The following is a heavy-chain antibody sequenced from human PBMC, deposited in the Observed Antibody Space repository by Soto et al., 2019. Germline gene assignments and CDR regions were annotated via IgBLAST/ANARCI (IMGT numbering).Heavy chain of an antibody. CDR1: GFIFSDYA. CDR3: AKGGVTRSYYYAMDV. V-gene: IGHV3-23*01. D-gene: IGHD2-21*02. J-gene: IGHJ6*02. CDR2: ISGSGSST. Sequence: EVHLLESGGVLIEPGRSLRLSCGASGFIFSDYAMTWVRQAPGKGLEWVSAISGSGSSTYYADSVKGRFTISRDNLRNTSYLQMNSLSAEDTDVYYCAKGGVTRSYYYAMDVWGQGTTVTVSS.